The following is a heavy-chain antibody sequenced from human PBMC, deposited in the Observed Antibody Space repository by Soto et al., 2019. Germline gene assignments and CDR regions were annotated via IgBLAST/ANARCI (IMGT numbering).Heavy chain of an antibody. J-gene: IGHJ4*02. D-gene: IGHD5-12*01. CDR3: ASLLRGYSGYDGDY. Sequence: QVQLVQSGAEVKKPGASVKVSCKASGYTFTSYAMHWVRQAPGQRLEWMGWINAGNGNTKYSQKFQGRVTITRDTSASTAYMERSSLRSEDTAVYYCASLLRGYSGYDGDYWGQGTQVTVSS. CDR2: INAGNGNT. V-gene: IGHV1-3*01. CDR1: GYTFTSYA.